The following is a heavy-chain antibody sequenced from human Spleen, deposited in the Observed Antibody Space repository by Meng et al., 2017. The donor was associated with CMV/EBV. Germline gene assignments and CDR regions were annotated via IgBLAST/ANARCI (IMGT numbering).Heavy chain of an antibody. CDR1: GFTFSSHW. D-gene: IGHD6-13*01. CDR3: ARVAAAGRGMDV. V-gene: IGHV3-7*04. Sequence: RGSLRLSCAASGFTFSSHWMTWVRQAPGKGLEWVANINQDGSQKNYVDSVKGRFTISRDNAKNSLFLQMNSLRAEDTAVYYCARVAAAGRGMDVWGPGTTVTVSS. J-gene: IGHJ6*02. CDR2: INQDGSQK.